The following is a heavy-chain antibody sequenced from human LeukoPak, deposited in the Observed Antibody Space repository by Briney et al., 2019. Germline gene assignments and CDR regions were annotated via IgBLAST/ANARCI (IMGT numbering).Heavy chain of an antibody. CDR2: MNPNSGNT. J-gene: IGHJ4*02. V-gene: IGHV1-8*01. D-gene: IGHD3-22*01. CDR3: ATPLDYYDRSGYHQGGD. Sequence: GASVKVSCKASGYTFTSYDINWVRQATGQGLEWMGWMNPNSGNTGYAQKFQGRVTMTRNTSISTAYMELSSLRSEDTAVYYCATPLDYYDRSGYHQGGDWGQGTLVTVSS. CDR1: GYTFTSYD.